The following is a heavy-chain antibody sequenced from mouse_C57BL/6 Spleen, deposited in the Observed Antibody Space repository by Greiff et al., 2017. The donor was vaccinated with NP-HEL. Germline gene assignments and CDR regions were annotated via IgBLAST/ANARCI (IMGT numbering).Heavy chain of an antibody. D-gene: IGHD2-2*01. V-gene: IGHV5-16*01. Sequence: EVHLVESEGGLVQPGSSMKLSCTASGFTFSDYYMAWVRQVPEKGLEWVANINYDGSSTYYLDSLKSRFIISRDNAKNILYLQMSSLKSEDTATYYCATLSYGSYWYFDVWGTGTTVTVSS. CDR2: INYDGSST. CDR1: GFTFSDYY. CDR3: ATLSYGSYWYFDV. J-gene: IGHJ1*03.